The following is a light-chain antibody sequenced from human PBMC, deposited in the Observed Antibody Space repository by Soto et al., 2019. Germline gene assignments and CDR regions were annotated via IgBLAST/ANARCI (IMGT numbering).Light chain of an antibody. V-gene: IGLV1-47*01. J-gene: IGLJ3*02. CDR3: AAWDDSLSGWV. Sequence: QSVLTQPPSASGTPGQRVTISCSGSSSNIGSNYVYWYQQLPGTAPKLLIYRNNQRPSGVPDRFSGSKSGTSASLAISGLRSADEADYYCAAWDDSLSGWVFGGGTTLTVL. CDR2: RNN. CDR1: SSNIGSNY.